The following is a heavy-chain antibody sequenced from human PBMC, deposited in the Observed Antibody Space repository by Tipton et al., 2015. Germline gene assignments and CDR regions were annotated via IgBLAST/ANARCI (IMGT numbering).Heavy chain of an antibody. V-gene: IGHV4-39*01. D-gene: IGHD3-16*01. J-gene: IGHJ5*02. CDR3: ARVSTFLNWFDP. CDR1: GGSISSGSYY. CDR2: IYYSGST. Sequence: TLSLTCTVSGGSISSGSYYWSWIRQHPGKGLEWIGSIYYSGSTYYNPSLKSRATISVDTSKNQFSLKLSSVTAADTAVYYCARVSTFLNWFDPWGQGTLVTVSS.